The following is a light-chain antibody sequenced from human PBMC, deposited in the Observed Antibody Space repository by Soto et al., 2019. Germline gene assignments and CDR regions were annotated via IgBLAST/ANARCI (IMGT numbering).Light chain of an antibody. J-gene: IGKJ5*01. V-gene: IGKV2-28*01. CDR2: LNF. CDR1: QSLLHSNGYNY. CDR3: MPAMQTPGT. Sequence: DIVMTQSPLSLPVTPGEPASISCRSSQSLLHSNGYNYLDWYLQKPGQSPQLLIYLNFNRASGVPDRFSGSGSGTDFTLKISRVEAEDVGVYYCMPAMQTPGTFGEGTRLEIK.